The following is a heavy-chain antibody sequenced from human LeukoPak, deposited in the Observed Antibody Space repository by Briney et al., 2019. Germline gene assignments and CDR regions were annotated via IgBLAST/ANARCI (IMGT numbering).Heavy chain of an antibody. CDR1: GGSISSGGYY. CDR2: IYHSGST. CDR3: ARDRLGRRYFDY. V-gene: IGHV4-30-2*01. Sequence: SETLSLTCTVSGGSISSGGYYWSWIRQPPGKGLEWIGYIYHSGSTYYNPSLKSRVTISVDRSKNQFSLKLSSVTAADTAVYYCARDRLGRRYFDYWGQGTLVTVSS. D-gene: IGHD2-15*01. J-gene: IGHJ4*02.